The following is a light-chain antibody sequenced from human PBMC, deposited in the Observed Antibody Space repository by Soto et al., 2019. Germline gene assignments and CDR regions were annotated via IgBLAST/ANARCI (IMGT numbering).Light chain of an antibody. CDR3: QVRTNWSIA. Sequence: EIVLTQAPGTLSLSPGERATLSCRASQSVSSSYLAWYQQKPGQAPRLLIYDASNRATGIPARFSGTGSGTDFTLTTNNLEPEDFAVYYCQVRTNWSIAFGRGTRLEIK. CDR1: QSVSSSY. J-gene: IGKJ5*01. CDR2: DAS. V-gene: IGKV3D-20*02.